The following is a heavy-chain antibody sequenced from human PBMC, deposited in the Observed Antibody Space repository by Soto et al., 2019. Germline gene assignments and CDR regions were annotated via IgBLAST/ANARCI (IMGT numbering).Heavy chain of an antibody. CDR2: MNPDSGNT. CDR1: GYTFTNYD. Sequence: QVQLVQSGAEVKKPGASVKVSCKASGYTFTNYDIHWVRQATGQGLEWMGWMNPDSGNTGQSKQFQGRVTMTRDTSRSRAYMERSSLRSEDTAVYYCARGRFRRTWFDPWGQGTLVTVSS. J-gene: IGHJ5*02. D-gene: IGHD3-16*01. V-gene: IGHV1-8*01. CDR3: ARGRFRRTWFDP.